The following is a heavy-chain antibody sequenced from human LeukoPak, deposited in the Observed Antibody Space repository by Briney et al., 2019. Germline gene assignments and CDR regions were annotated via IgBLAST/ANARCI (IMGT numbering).Heavy chain of an antibody. V-gene: IGHV4-39*01. D-gene: IGHD2-8*01. CDR3: ATPGSVLIFAGFDY. Sequence: SETLSLTCTVSGGSISSSSYYWGWLRQPPGKGLERIGSIYYSGSTYYNPSLKSRVTISVDTSKNQFSLKLSSVTAADTAVYYCATPGSVLIFAGFDYWGQGTLVTVSS. CDR1: GGSISSSSYY. J-gene: IGHJ4*02. CDR2: IYYSGST.